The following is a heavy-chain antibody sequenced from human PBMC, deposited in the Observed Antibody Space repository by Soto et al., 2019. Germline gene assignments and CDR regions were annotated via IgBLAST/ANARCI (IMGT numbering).Heavy chain of an antibody. CDR3: ARLLGTSAWTGGNWFDP. J-gene: IGHJ5*02. Sequence: LSLTCVVSGYSINRGYYWGWIRQPPGKGLEWIGTIYHSGATYYNPSLQSRVTISVDTSKNQFSLKLTSVTAADTAVYYCARLLGTSAWTGGNWFDPRGQGILVTVSS. CDR2: IYHSGAT. CDR1: GYSINRGYY. V-gene: IGHV4-38-2*01. D-gene: IGHD6-19*01.